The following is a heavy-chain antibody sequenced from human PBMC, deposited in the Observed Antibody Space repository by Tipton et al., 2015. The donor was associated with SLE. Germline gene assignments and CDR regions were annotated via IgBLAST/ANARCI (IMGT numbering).Heavy chain of an antibody. J-gene: IGHJ6*03. CDR1: GGSISSGGYY. Sequence: TLSLTCTVSGGSISSGGYYWSWIRQHPGKGLEWIGYIYYSGSTYYNPSLKSRVTISVDTSKNQFSLKLSSVTAADTAVYYCARGGCSSTSCPAYYYYMDVWGKGTTVTVSS. CDR3: ARGGCSSTSCPAYYYYMDV. V-gene: IGHV4-31*03. D-gene: IGHD2-2*01. CDR2: IYYSGST.